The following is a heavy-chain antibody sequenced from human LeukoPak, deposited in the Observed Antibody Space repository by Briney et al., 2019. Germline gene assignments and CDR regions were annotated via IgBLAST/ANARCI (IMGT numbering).Heavy chain of an antibody. Sequence: SETLSLTCTVSGGSVSSSNYYWSWIRQLPGKGLEWIGYIYYSGTTNYNPSLKGRVTISVDTSKNQFSLKLSSVTAADTAVYYCARTDIVATIHFDYWGQGTLVTVSS. CDR1: GGSVSSSNYY. D-gene: IGHD5-12*01. V-gene: IGHV4-61*01. J-gene: IGHJ4*02. CDR3: ARTDIVATIHFDY. CDR2: IYYSGTT.